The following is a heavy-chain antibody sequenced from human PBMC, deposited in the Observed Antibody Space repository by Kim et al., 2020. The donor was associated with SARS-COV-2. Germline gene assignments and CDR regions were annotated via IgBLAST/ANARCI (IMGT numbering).Heavy chain of an antibody. Sequence: GGSLRLSCAASGFTFSSYGMHWVRQAPGKGLEWVAVIWYDGSNKYYADSVKGRFTISRDNSKNTLYLQMNSLRAEDTAVYYCARDSGGDYVSYFDYWGQGTLVTVSS. D-gene: IGHD4-17*01. V-gene: IGHV3-33*01. CDR1: GFTFSSYG. CDR2: IWYDGSNK. J-gene: IGHJ4*02. CDR3: ARDSGGDYVSYFDY.